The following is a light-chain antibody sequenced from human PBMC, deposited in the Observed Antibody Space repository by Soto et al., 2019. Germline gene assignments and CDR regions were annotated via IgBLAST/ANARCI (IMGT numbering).Light chain of an antibody. J-gene: IGLJ2*01. CDR3: AAWDDSLSGVV. CDR1: SSNIGSNY. V-gene: IGLV1-47*01. CDR2: RNN. Sequence: QSVLTQPPSASGTPGQRVTISCSGSSSNIGSNYVYWYQQLPGTAPKLLIYRNNQRPSGVPDRFSGSKSGTSASLAISGLRSEDEDDYYGAAWDDSLSGVVFGGGTKLTVL.